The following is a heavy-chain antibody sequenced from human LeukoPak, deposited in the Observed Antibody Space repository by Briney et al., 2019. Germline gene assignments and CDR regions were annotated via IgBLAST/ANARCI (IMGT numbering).Heavy chain of an antibody. CDR3: AKDLFAYYDILTGYYTRTYAFDI. CDR1: GFTFSSYS. J-gene: IGHJ3*02. Sequence: GGSLRLSCAASGFTFSSYSMNWVRQAPGKGLEWVSSISSSSSYIYYADSVKSRFTISRDNAKNSLYLQMNSLRAEDTAVYYCAKDLFAYYDILTGYYTRTYAFDIWGQGTMVTVSS. V-gene: IGHV3-21*04. D-gene: IGHD3-9*01. CDR2: ISSSSSYI.